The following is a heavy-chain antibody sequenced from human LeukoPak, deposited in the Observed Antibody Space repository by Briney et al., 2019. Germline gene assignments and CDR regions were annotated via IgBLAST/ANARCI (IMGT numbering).Heavy chain of an antibody. D-gene: IGHD6-19*01. J-gene: IGHJ1*01. CDR1: GGTFSSYA. CDR2: IIPIFGTA. V-gene: IGHV1-69*05. Sequence: SVKVSCKASGGTFSSYAISWVRQAPGQGLEWMGRIIPIFGTANYAQKFQGRVTITTDESTSTAYMELSSLRSEDTAVYYCARGRSLGALQWLVTEYFQHWGQGTLVTVPS. CDR3: ARGRSLGALQWLVTEYFQH.